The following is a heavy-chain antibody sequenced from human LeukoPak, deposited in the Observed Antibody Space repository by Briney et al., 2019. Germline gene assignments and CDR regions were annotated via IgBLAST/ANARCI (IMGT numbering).Heavy chain of an antibody. CDR1: GYTFTGYY. J-gene: IGHJ5*02. V-gene: IGHV1-2*06. CDR3: ASSPNFRWELMSWFDP. D-gene: IGHD1-26*01. CDR2: INPNSGGT. Sequence: ASVKVSCKASGYTFTGYYMHWVRQAPGQGLEWMGRINPNSGGTNYAQKFQGRVTMTRDTSISTAYMELSRLRSDDTAVYYCASSPNFRWELMSWFDPWGQGTLVTVSS.